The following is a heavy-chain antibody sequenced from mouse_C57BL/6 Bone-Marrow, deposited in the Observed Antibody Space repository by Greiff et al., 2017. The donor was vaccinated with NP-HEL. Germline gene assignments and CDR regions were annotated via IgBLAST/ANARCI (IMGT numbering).Heavy chain of an antibody. J-gene: IGHJ3*01. D-gene: IGHD2-5*01. Sequence: QVQLQQPGAELVMPGASVKLSCKASGYTFTSYWMHWVKQRPGQGLEWIGEIDPSDSYTNYNQKFKGKSTLTVDKSSSTAYMQLSSLTSEDSAVYYCALYSNYVGAYWGQGTLVTVSA. CDR3: ALYSNYVGAY. CDR2: IDPSDSYT. CDR1: GYTFTSYW. V-gene: IGHV1-69*01.